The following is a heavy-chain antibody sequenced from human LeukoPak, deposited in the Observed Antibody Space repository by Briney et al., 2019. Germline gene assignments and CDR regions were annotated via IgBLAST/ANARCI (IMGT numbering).Heavy chain of an antibody. D-gene: IGHD2-2*01. CDR3: ARQDQYCSSTSCYYYYGMDV. Sequence: ASVKVSCKASGYTFTGYYMHWVRQAPGQGLEWMGWINPNSGGTNYAQKFQGWVTMTRDTSISTAYMELSRLRSDDTAVHYCARQDQYCSSTSCYYYYGMDVWGQGTTVTVSS. J-gene: IGHJ6*02. CDR2: INPNSGGT. CDR1: GYTFTGYY. V-gene: IGHV1-2*04.